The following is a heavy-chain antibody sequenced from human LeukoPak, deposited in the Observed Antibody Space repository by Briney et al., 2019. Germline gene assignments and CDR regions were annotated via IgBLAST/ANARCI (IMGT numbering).Heavy chain of an antibody. Sequence: ASVKVSCKASGYIFTSYDINWVRQATGQGPEWMAWMNPNSDNTGYAQKFQGRITMTRDTSISTAYMELSSLSSEDTAVYYCARGPILVRGVIMADSVGGMDVWGQGTTVTVPS. J-gene: IGHJ6*02. CDR3: ARGPILVRGVIMADSVGGMDV. D-gene: IGHD3-10*01. CDR2: MNPNSDNT. V-gene: IGHV1-8*01. CDR1: GYIFTSYD.